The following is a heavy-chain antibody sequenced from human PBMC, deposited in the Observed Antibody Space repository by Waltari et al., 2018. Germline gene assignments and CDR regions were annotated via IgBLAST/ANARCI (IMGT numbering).Heavy chain of an antibody. V-gene: IGHV3-23*04. CDR2: ISGSGSST. Sequence: EVQLVESGGGLVQPGGSLRLSCAASGFTFSRYAMTWVRQATGKGLEWVSVISGSGSSTYDADSVKGRFTISRDHSKNTLYLQMNSLRAEDTAVYYCAKDLGDFWSDYYYHGMDVWGQGTTVTVSS. CDR1: GFTFSRYA. D-gene: IGHD3-3*01. CDR3: AKDLGDFWSDYYYHGMDV. J-gene: IGHJ6*02.